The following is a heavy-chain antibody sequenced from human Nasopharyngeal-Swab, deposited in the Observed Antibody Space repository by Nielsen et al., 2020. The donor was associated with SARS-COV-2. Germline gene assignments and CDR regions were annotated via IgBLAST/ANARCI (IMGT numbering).Heavy chain of an antibody. J-gene: IGHJ4*02. Sequence: SVKVSCKASGGTFSSYAISWVRQAPGQGLEWMGRIIPILGIANYAQKFQGRVTITADKSTSTAYMELSSLRSDDTAVYYCARAGLVVVPAAMGYWGQGTLVTVSS. CDR2: IIPILGIA. CDR1: GGTFSSYA. CDR3: ARAGLVVVPAAMGY. V-gene: IGHV1-69*04. D-gene: IGHD2-2*01.